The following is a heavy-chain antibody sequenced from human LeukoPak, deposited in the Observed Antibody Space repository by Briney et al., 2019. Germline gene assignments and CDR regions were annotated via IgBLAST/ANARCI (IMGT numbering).Heavy chain of an antibody. CDR2: IYSGGST. CDR1: GFTVSSNY. V-gene: IGHV3-53*01. J-gene: IGHJ4*02. D-gene: IGHD1-26*01. CDR3: ANGIYSGSSTGGY. Sequence: GGSLRLSCAASGFTVSSNYMSWVRQAPGKGLEWVSVIYSGGSTYYADSVKGRFTISRDNSKNTLYLQMNSLRAEDTAVYYCANGIYSGSSTGGYWGQGTLVTVSS.